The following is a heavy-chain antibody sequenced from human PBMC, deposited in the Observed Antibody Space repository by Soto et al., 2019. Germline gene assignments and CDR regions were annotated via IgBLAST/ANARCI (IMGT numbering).Heavy chain of an antibody. V-gene: IGHV1-18*01. D-gene: IGHD2-2*01. CDR1: GYTFTNYG. CDR3: ARVGDCSSTSCRYYYYYGMAV. CDR2: ISAYNGNT. Sequence: QVQLVQSGVEVKKPGASVTVSCKASGYTFTNYGISWVRQAPGQGLEWMGWISAYNGNTNYAQKLQGRVTMTTDTSTSTAYMELSSLRSDDTAVYYCARVGDCSSTSCRYYYYYGMAVWGQGTTVTVSS. J-gene: IGHJ6*02.